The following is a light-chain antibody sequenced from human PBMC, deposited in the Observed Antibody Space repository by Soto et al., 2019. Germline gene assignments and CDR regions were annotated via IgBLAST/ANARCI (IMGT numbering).Light chain of an antibody. CDR1: ASNIGSKA. J-gene: IGLJ1*01. Sequence: QSVLTQSPAASGTPGPRVTISRSGSASNIGSKAVNWYQQFPGTAPKLIIYRTVERPSGVPARFYGSKSGTSASLAINGLQSEDEADYYCAAWDDRVDQYVFGTGTKVTVL. V-gene: IGLV1-44*01. CDR3: AAWDDRVDQYV. CDR2: RTV.